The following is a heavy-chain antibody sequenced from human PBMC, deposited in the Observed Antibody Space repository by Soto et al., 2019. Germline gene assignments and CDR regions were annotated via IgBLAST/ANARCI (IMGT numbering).Heavy chain of an antibody. CDR2: IKNKIDGGTR. CDR3: TTGPWDQWTRGY. V-gene: IGHV3-15*01. J-gene: IGHJ4*02. Sequence: GGSLRLSCGASGFTVSDAWMSWVRQAPGKGLEWVGRIKNKIDGGTRDYAAPVKDRFIISRDDSKNTLFLQMNSLKTEDTAVYYCTTGPWDQWTRGYWGQGTLVTVSS. CDR1: GFTVSDAW. D-gene: IGHD6-19*01.